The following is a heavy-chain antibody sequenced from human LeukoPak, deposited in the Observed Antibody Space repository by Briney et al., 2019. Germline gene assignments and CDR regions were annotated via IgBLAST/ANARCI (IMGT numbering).Heavy chain of an antibody. D-gene: IGHD2-2*01. Sequence: TSETLSLTCTVSGGSVSSGSYYWSWIRQPPGKGLEWNGYIYYSGSTNYNPSLKSRVTISVDTSMDQFSLRLSSVTAADTAVYYCARTLATSSETYYLDYWGQGTLVTVSS. V-gene: IGHV4-61*01. CDR2: IYYSGST. J-gene: IGHJ4*02. CDR3: ARTLATSSETYYLDY. CDR1: GGSVSSGSYY.